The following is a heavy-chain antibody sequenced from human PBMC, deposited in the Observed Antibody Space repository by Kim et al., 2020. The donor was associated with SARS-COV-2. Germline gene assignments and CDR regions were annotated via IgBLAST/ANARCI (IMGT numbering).Heavy chain of an antibody. V-gene: IGHV1-69*10. CDR3: ARDKVGATHYYYYGMDV. CDR2: IIPILGIS. D-gene: IGHD1-26*01. Sequence: SVKVSCKASGGTFTSYAISWVRQAPGQGLEWMGGIIPILGISNHAQKFQGRVTIIADESRSTAYMELSSLRSEDTAVYYCARDKVGATHYYYYGMDVWGQGTTVTVSS. J-gene: IGHJ6*02. CDR1: GGTFTSYA.